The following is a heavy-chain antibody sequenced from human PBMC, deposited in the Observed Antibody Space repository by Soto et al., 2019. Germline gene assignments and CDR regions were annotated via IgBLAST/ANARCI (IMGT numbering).Heavy chain of an antibody. Sequence: PSETLSLTCAVYGGSFSGYYWSWIRQPPGKGLEWIGEINHSGSTNYNPSLKSRVTISVDTSKNQFSLKLSSVTAADTAVYYCARRSKLEPPGYWGQGTLVTVSS. D-gene: IGHD1-1*01. J-gene: IGHJ4*02. CDR2: INHSGST. V-gene: IGHV4-34*01. CDR3: ARRSKLEPPGY. CDR1: GGSFSGYY.